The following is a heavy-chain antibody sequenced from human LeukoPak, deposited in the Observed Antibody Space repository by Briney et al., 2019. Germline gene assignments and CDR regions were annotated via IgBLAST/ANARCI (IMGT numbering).Heavy chain of an antibody. Sequence: NPSETLSLTCTVSGGSISSSSYYWGWIRQPPGKGLEWIGSIYYSGSTYCNPSLKSRVTISVDTSKNQFSLKLSSVTAADTAVYYCARLDYDILTGYPYYFDYWGQGTLVTVSS. V-gene: IGHV4-39*01. J-gene: IGHJ4*02. D-gene: IGHD3-9*01. CDR1: GGSISSSSYY. CDR2: IYYSGST. CDR3: ARLDYDILTGYPYYFDY.